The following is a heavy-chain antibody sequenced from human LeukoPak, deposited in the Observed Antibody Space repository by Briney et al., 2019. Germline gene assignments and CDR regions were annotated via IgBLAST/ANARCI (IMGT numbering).Heavy chain of an antibody. CDR1: GGSISSSN. CDR3: ASSGSYRFDY. D-gene: IGHD1-26*01. CDR2: ITASGTAM. Sequence: SSETLSLTCAVSGGSISSSNWWSWVRQPPGKGLEWVSHITASGTAMFYADSVKGRFTISRDNAKNSLYLQMNSLRDEDTAVYYCASSGSYRFDYWGQGTLVTVSS. J-gene: IGHJ4*02. V-gene: IGHV3-48*02.